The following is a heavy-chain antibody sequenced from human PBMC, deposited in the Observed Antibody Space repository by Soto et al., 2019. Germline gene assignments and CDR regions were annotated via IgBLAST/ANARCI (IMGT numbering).Heavy chain of an antibody. CDR2: IGTAGDT. V-gene: IGHV3-13*01. Sequence: EVQLVESGGGLVQPGGSLRLSCAASGFTFSSYDMHWVRQATGKGLEWVSAIGTAGDTYYPGSVKGRFTISRENAKNSLYLQMNSLRAEDTAVYYCARDRGYYGMDVWGQGTTVTVSS. J-gene: IGHJ6*02. CDR3: ARDRGYYGMDV. CDR1: GFTFSSYD.